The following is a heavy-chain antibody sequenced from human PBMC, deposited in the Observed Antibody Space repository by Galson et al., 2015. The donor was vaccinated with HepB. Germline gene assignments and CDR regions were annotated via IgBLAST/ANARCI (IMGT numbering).Heavy chain of an antibody. CDR1: AFTFCRYG. Sequence: SLRLSCAASAFTFCRYGMLWVRQAPGKGLEWVAVIWYDGSKKHYADSVKGRFTISRDNSKNTLFLQMNGLRAEDTAVYYCARDLRSGMYEGAVDIWGQGTMVTVSS. CDR2: IWYDGSKK. D-gene: IGHD3-3*01. V-gene: IGHV3-33*08. CDR3: ARDLRSGMYEGAVDI. J-gene: IGHJ3*02.